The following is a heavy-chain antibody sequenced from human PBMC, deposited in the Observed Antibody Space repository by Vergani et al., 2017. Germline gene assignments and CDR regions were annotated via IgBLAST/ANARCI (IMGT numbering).Heavy chain of an antibody. CDR1: GGSFTSYH. J-gene: IGHJ6*03. CDR3: ARVNTETNGHLYYYYYMDV. CDR2: SDHTGRT. V-gene: IGHV4-34*01. Sequence: QVQLQQWGGGLLKPSETLSLTCVVNGGSFTSYHWTWIRQSPGEGLEWVGDSDHTGRTDYNPSLKSRLTISVDKSRNQFSLTVNSVTATDTAVYFCARVNTETNGHLYYYYYMDVWVEETAVTVS. D-gene: IGHD4-11*01.